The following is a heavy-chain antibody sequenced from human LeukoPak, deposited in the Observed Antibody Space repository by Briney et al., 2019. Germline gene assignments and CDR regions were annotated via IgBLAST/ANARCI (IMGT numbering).Heavy chain of an antibody. CDR1: GGSISSGDYF. V-gene: IGHV4-30-4*01. D-gene: IGHD3-22*01. CDR2: LYFSGST. Sequence: SQTLSLTCTVSGGSISSGDYFWSWIRQPPGKGLEWIGYLYFSGSTYYNPSLESRVTILVDTSKNQLSLRLSFVTAADTAVYYCARGNSYYDSSGAFDYWGQGTLVTVSS. CDR3: ARGNSYYDSSGAFDY. J-gene: IGHJ4*02.